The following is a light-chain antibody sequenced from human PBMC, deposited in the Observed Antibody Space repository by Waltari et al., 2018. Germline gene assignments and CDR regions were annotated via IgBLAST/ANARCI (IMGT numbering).Light chain of an antibody. Sequence: SYELTQPPSVSVSPGQTARITCSGDALSKQFGDWYQQKSGRAPGLMIYTDRGRPSGIPERFSGSSSGTTVTLTISAVQPEDEADYYCQSAHSNGSDVVFGGGTKLTVL. CDR3: QSAHSNGSDVV. V-gene: IGLV3-25*03. CDR1: ALSKQF. CDR2: TDR. J-gene: IGLJ2*01.